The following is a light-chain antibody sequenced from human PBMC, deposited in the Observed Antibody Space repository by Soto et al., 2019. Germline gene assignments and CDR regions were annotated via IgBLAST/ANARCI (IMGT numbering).Light chain of an antibody. CDR3: SAYTARSTLV. Sequence: QSALTQPASVSGSPGQSITISCTGTSSDIGSYNYVAWYQQFPGKTPKLIIYEVRNRPSGISSRFSGSRSGNTASLTISGLQSEDEGDYYCSAYTARSTLVFGGWTKLTVL. J-gene: IGLJ3*02. V-gene: IGLV2-14*01. CDR2: EVR. CDR1: SSDIGSYNY.